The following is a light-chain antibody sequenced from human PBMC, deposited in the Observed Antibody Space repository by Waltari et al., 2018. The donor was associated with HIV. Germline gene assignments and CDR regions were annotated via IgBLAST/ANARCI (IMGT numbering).Light chain of an antibody. CDR1: SFNIGSNF. CDR3: AAWDDSLSGCYV. J-gene: IGLJ1*01. CDR2: RKN. Sequence: QSVLTQPPSASGTPGQRVTIRCSGSSFNIGSNFVYWYQQLPGAAPKLLIYRKNQRPPGVPDRFSGSKSGASASLASSGLRSEDEADYYCAAWDDSLSGCYVVGTGTKVTVL. V-gene: IGLV1-47*01.